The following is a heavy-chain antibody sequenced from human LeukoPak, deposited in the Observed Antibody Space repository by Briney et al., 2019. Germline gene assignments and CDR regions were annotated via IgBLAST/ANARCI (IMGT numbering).Heavy chain of an antibody. Sequence: KHSETLSLTCTVSGGSISSYYWSWIRQPAGKGLEWIGRIYTSGSTNYNPSLKSRVTMSVDTAKNQFPLKLSSVTAADTAVYYCARASLDYDYVWGTAMGFDYWGQGTLVTVSS. D-gene: IGHD3-16*01. V-gene: IGHV4-4*07. CDR2: IYTSGST. J-gene: IGHJ4*02. CDR1: GGSISSYY. CDR3: ARASLDYDYVWGTAMGFDY.